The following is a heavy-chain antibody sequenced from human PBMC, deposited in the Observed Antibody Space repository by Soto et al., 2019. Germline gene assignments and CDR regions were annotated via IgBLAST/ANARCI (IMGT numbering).Heavy chain of an antibody. CDR1: GGSISSGGYY. D-gene: IGHD2-15*01. CDR2: IYYSGST. CDR3: AGELLLRFRGGERHFDP. J-gene: IGHJ5*02. V-gene: IGHV4-31*03. Sequence: KPSETLSLTCTVSGGSISSGGYYWSWIRQHPGKGLEWIGYIYYSGSTYYNPSLKSRVTISVDTSKNQFSLKLSSVTAADTAVYYCAGELLLRFRGGERHFDPWGQGTLVTVSS.